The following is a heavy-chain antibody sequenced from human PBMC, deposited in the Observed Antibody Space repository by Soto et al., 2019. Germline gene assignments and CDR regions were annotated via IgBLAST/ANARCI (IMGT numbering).Heavy chain of an antibody. V-gene: IGHV4-39*01. CDR3: ANTVSRWYWAFEL. Sequence: SETLSLTCTVSGGSISNSNYYWGWIRQPPGTGPEWIGSVYYNGDTFYNPSLRSRVTVSVDTSKNQFSLKLTAADTSVYYCANTVSRWYWAFELWGQRRMVT. J-gene: IGHJ3*01. CDR2: VYYNGDT. D-gene: IGHD6-13*01. CDR1: GGSISNSNYY.